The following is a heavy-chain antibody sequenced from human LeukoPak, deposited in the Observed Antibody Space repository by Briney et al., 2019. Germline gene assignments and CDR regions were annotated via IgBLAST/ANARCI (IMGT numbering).Heavy chain of an antibody. CDR3: AKSGGYGLIDY. CDR1: GGSVNSYY. J-gene: IGHJ4*02. V-gene: IGHV4-59*08. D-gene: IGHD1-26*01. Sequence: PSETLSLTCTVSGGSVNSYYWSWIRQPPGKGLECIGYIHYTGSTNYNPSLKSRVTISVDTSKNQFSLRLNSVTAADTAMYYCAKSGGYGLIDYWGQGTRVTVSS. CDR2: IHYTGST.